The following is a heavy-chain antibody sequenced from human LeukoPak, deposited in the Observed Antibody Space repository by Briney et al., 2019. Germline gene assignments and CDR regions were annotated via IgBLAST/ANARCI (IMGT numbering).Heavy chain of an antibody. CDR3: ARDWGYDSGTYCVY. CDR2: IAYDGKKR. Sequence: GGFLRLSCAASGFTFSSYSMHWVRQAPGKGLEWVAVIAYDGKKRFYAESVEGRFTISRDNSKTTVDLQMDSLRPEDMAVYYCARDWGYDSGTYCVYWGQGTLVTVSS. V-gene: IGHV3-30*04. D-gene: IGHD3-10*01. CDR1: GFTFSSYS. J-gene: IGHJ4*02.